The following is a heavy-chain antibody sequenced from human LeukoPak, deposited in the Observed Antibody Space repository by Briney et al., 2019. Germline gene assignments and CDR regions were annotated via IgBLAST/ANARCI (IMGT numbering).Heavy chain of an antibody. V-gene: IGHV3-30-3*01. Sequence: GGSLRLSCAASGFTFSSYAMHWVRQAPGKGLEWVAVISYDGSNKYYADSVKGRFTISRDNSKNTLYLQMNSLRAEDTAVYYCARGQYQLLSHFDYWGQGTLVTVSS. J-gene: IGHJ4*02. CDR1: GFTFSSYA. D-gene: IGHD2-2*01. CDR3: ARGQYQLLSHFDY. CDR2: ISYDGSNK.